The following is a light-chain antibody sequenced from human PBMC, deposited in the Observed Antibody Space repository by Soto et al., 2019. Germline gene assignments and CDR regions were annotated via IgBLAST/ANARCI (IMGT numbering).Light chain of an antibody. CDR2: GAS. Sequence: IRLTQSPTSLIASVGDRVTITCQASQYVGNYLNWYQQKPGEPPRLLISGASNLEPGVPARFSGSGSGADFTFIISDLQPEDVATYFCQQSYNTPLTFGQGTKVEIK. J-gene: IGKJ1*01. CDR1: QYVGNY. V-gene: IGKV1-33*01. CDR3: QQSYNTPLT.